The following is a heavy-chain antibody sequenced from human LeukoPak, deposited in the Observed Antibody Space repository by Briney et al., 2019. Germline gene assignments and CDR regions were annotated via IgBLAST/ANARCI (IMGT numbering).Heavy chain of an antibody. CDR1: GFTFSNYW. CDR2: INPAGNYA. CDR3: VRDWDHYDFDS. J-gene: IGHJ5*01. D-gene: IGHD3-3*01. Sequence: GGSLRLSCAASGFTFSNYWIPWVRQAPGKGLVWVSRINPAGNYANYADSVKGRFTISRDNAKNTVYLQMNSLRAEDTALFYCVRDWDHYDFDSWGQGTLVTVSS. V-gene: IGHV3-74*01.